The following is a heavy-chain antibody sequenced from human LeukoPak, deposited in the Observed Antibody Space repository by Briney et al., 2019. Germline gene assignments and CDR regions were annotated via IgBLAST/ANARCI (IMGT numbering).Heavy chain of an antibody. D-gene: IGHD1-26*01. CDR1: GFTFSNYE. CDR3: ASRAGSGTYDY. V-gene: IGHV3-64*01. Sequence: GGSLRLSCAASGFTFSNYEMRWVRQAPGKGLEYVSAVDSNGGSTYYANSVKGRFTISRDNSKNTLYLQMGSLRAEDMAVYYCASRAGSGTYDYWGQGTLVTVSS. J-gene: IGHJ4*02. CDR2: VDSNGGST.